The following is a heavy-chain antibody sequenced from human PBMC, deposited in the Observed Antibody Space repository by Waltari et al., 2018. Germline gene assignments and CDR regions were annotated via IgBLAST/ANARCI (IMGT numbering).Heavy chain of an antibody. CDR1: GYTFTSYA. CDR3: ARARYCSGGSCYYFDY. D-gene: IGHD2-15*01. Sequence: QVQLVQSGAEVKKPGASVKVSCKASGYTFTSYAMHWVRQAPGQRLAWMGWINAGKCNTKYAQKFQGSGTITRDTSASTAYMELSSLRSEDTAVYYCARARYCSGGSCYYFDYWGQGTLVTVSS. CDR2: INAGKCNT. V-gene: IGHV1-3*01. J-gene: IGHJ4*02.